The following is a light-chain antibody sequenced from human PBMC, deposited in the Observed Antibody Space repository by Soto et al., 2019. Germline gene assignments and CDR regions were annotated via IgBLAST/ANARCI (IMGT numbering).Light chain of an antibody. V-gene: IGKV1-5*01. CDR1: QSISSW. J-gene: IGKJ1*01. CDR2: DAS. Sequence: DIQMTQSPSTLSAPVGARVTITCRASQSISSWLAWYQQKPGKAPKLLIYDASSLESGVPSRFSGSGSGTEFTLTISSLQPDDFATYYCQQYNSYSWTFGQGTKVDIK. CDR3: QQYNSYSWT.